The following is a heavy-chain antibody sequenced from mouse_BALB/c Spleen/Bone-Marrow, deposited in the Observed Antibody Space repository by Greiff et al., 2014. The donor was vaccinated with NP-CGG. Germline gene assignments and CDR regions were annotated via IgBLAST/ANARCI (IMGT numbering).Heavy chain of an antibody. D-gene: IGHD1-2*01. CDR3: NAQNYGYGAWFAY. J-gene: IGHJ3*01. CDR2: IDPENGDT. CDR1: GFNIKDYY. Sequence: VQLQQSGAELVRSGASVKLSCTASGFNIKDYYMHWGEQRPEQGLEWIGWIDPENGDTEYAPKFQGKATMTADTSSNTAYLQLSSLTSEDTAVYYCNAQNYGYGAWFAYWGQGTLVTVSA. V-gene: IGHV14-4*02.